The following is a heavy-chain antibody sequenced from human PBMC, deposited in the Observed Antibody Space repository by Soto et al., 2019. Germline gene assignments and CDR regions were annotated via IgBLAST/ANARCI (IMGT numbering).Heavy chain of an antibody. V-gene: IGHV3-73*01. CDR3: TRHTYYYGSGKDDAFDI. CDR1: GFTFSGSA. CDR2: IRSKANSYAT. D-gene: IGHD3-10*01. J-gene: IGHJ3*02. Sequence: VQLVESGGGLVQPGGSLKLSCAASGFTFSGSAMHWVRQASGKGLEWVGRIRSKANSYATAYAASVKGRFTISRDDSKNTAYLQMNSLKTEDTAVYYCTRHTYYYGSGKDDAFDIWGQGTMVTVSS.